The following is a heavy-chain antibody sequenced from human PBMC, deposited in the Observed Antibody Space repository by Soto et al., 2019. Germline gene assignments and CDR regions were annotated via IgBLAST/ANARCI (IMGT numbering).Heavy chain of an antibody. CDR2: IYYSGST. CDR1: GGSISSYY. V-gene: IGHV4-59*01. CDR3: ARERGGMTTVTD. J-gene: IGHJ4*02. D-gene: IGHD4-4*01. Sequence: SETLSLTCTVSGGSISSYYWSWIRQPPGKGLEWIGYIYYSGSTNYNPSLKSRVTISVDTSKNQFSLKLSSVTAADTAVYYCARERGGMTTVTDWGQGXLVTVSS.